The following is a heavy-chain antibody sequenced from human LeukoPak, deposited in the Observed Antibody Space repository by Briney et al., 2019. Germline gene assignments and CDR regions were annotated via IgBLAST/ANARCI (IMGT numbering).Heavy chain of an antibody. CDR1: GYTFTGYY. Sequence: ASVKVSCKASGYTFTGYYMHWVRQAPGQGLEWMGWINPNSGGTNYAQKFQGRVTMTRDTSISTAYMELSRLRADDTAVYYWARRSPPIGFTEKGNGYGDDWEIYYYGMDVWGQGTTVTVSS. CDR3: ARRSPPIGFTEKGNGYGDDWEIYYYGMDV. J-gene: IGHJ6*02. D-gene: IGHD4-17*01. CDR2: INPNSGGT. V-gene: IGHV1-2*02.